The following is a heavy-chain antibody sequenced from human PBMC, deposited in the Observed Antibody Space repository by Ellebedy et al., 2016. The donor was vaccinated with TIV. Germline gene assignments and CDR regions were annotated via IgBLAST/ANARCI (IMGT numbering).Heavy chain of an antibody. Sequence: GESLKISCAASGFTFSSYWMSSVRQAPGNGLEWVATIKHDGSEKYYVDSVKGRFTISRDKVKNSLDLQMNSLRAEDTAVYYCARRHSSSTGKGLGCFDPWGQGTLVSGSS. J-gene: IGHJ5*02. CDR2: IKHDGSEK. D-gene: IGHD6-13*01. V-gene: IGHV3-7*03. CDR1: GFTFSSYW. CDR3: ARRHSSSTGKGLGCFDP.